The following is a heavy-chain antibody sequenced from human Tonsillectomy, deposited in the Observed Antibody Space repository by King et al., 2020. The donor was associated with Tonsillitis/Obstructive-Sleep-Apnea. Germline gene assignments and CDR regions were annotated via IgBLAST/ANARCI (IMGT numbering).Heavy chain of an antibody. Sequence: VQLVESGGGLVKPGGSLRLSCAASGFTFSSYSMNWVRQAPGKGLEWVSSISSSSSYINYADSVKGRFTISRDNAKNSLYLQMNSLRAEDTAVYYCARDGKTGTPAHDYWVQGTLVTVSS. D-gene: IGHD1-7*01. CDR3: ARDGKTGTPAHDY. CDR2: ISSSSSYI. CDR1: GFTFSSYS. V-gene: IGHV3-21*01. J-gene: IGHJ4*02.